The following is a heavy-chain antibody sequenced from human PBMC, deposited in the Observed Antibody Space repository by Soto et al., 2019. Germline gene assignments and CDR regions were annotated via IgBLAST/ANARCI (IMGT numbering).Heavy chain of an antibody. CDR3: AKDVHYDSSGGLDY. D-gene: IGHD3-22*01. CDR2: ISGGGGGR. CDR1: GFTFDNFA. V-gene: IGHV3-23*01. Sequence: EVRLLESGGGLEQPGGSLRLSCTTSGFTFDNFAMSWVRQAPGRGLGWVSAISGGGGGRYYADSVKGRFIISRDNSKNTVYLQVNGLRIEDTAVYYCAKDVHYDSSGGLDYWGQGTLVT. J-gene: IGHJ4*02.